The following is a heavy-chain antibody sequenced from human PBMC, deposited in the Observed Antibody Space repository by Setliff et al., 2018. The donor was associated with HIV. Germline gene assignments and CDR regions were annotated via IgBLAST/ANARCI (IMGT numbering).Heavy chain of an antibody. D-gene: IGHD3-22*01. CDR3: ARMGNSYDSSASYDYFDY. J-gene: IGHJ4*02. CDR2: IYHNGNT. Sequence: KPSETLSLTCAVSGYSISSSNWWAWFRQPPGQGLEWIGYIYHNGNTNYNPSLRSRVTMPIDTYKNQFFLKLSSVTAVDTATYYCARMGNSYDSSASYDYFDYWGQGTLVTVSS. V-gene: IGHV4-28*01. CDR1: GYSISSSNW.